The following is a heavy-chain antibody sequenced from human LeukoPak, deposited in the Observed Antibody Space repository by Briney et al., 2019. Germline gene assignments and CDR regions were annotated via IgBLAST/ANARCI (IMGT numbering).Heavy chain of an antibody. V-gene: IGHV4-4*07. Sequence: SETLSLTCTVSGGSISSYYGSWLRQPVGKGLEWIGRIYTSGSTNYNPSLKSRVTMSVDTSKNQFSLKLSSVTAADTAVYYCARDIAAAGSDWFDPWGQGTLVTVSS. J-gene: IGHJ5*02. CDR3: ARDIAAAGSDWFDP. CDR1: GGSISSYY. CDR2: IYTSGST. D-gene: IGHD6-13*01.